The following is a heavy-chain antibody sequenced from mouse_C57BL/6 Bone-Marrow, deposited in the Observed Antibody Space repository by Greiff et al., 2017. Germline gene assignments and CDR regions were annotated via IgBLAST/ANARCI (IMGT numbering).Heavy chain of an antibody. CDR3: ALYYGNYEGFAY. D-gene: IGHD2-1*01. V-gene: IGHV1-64*01. Sequence: QVQLQQPGAELVKPGASVKLPCKASGYTFTSYWMHWVKQRPGQGLEWIGMIHPNSGSTNYNEKFKSKATLTVDKSSSTAYMQLSSLTSEDSAVYYCALYYGNYEGFAYWGQGTLVTVSA. CDR2: IHPNSGST. J-gene: IGHJ3*01. CDR1: GYTFTSYW.